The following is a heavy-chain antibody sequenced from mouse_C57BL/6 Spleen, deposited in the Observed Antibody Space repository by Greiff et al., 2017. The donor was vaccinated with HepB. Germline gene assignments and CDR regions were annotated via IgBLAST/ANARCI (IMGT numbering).Heavy chain of an antibody. CDR3: ARYYYDGSSYWYFDV. CDR1: GYTFTSYD. J-gene: IGHJ1*03. Sequence: VQRVESGPELVKPGASVKLSCKASGYTFTSYDMNWVKQRPGQGLEWIGWIYPRDGSTNYNEKLKGKATLTVDTSYSTAYMELHSLTSEDSAVYFCARYYYDGSSYWYFDVWGTGTTVTVSS. D-gene: IGHD1-1*01. V-gene: IGHV1-85*01. CDR2: IYPRDGST.